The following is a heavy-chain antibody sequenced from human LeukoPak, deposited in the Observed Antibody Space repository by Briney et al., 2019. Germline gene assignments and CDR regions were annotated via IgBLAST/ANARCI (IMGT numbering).Heavy chain of an antibody. CDR2: ISGSGRSP. Sequence: GGSLRLSCAASGFTFSTYAMTWVRQAPARGLEWVSAISGSGRSPFYADSVKGRFTISRDNTRNTLYLQMNSLRAEDTALYYCERDSKGDYIGAFEMWGQGIMVTVSS. J-gene: IGHJ3*02. D-gene: IGHD3-16*01. V-gene: IGHV3-23*01. CDR1: GFTFSTYA. CDR3: ERDSKGDYIGAFEM.